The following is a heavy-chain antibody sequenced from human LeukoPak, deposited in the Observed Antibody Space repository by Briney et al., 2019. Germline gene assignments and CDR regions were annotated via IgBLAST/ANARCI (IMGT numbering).Heavy chain of an antibody. CDR3: AKTAAAGMDSYYYGMDV. Sequence: GGSLRLSCAASGFTFSSYGMHWVRQAPGKGLEWVAVISYDGSNKYYADSVKGRFTISRDNSKNTLYLQMNSLRAEDTAVYYCAKTAAAGMDSYYYGMDVWGQGTTVTVSS. V-gene: IGHV3-30*18. J-gene: IGHJ6*02. CDR2: ISYDGSNK. D-gene: IGHD6-13*01. CDR1: GFTFSSYG.